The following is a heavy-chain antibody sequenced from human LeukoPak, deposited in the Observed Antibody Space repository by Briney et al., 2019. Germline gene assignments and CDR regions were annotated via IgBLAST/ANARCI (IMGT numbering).Heavy chain of an antibody. J-gene: IGHJ4*02. CDR3: ARVLTVWGVIDY. D-gene: IGHD3-10*01. CDR1: GGSISSYY. Sequence: SETLSLTCTVSGGSISSYYWNWIRQPPGKGLEWIGYIYYSGSTNYNPSLKSRVTISVDTSKNQFSLKLSSVTAADTAVYYCARVLTVWGVIDYWGQGTLVTVSS. CDR2: IYYSGST. V-gene: IGHV4-59*01.